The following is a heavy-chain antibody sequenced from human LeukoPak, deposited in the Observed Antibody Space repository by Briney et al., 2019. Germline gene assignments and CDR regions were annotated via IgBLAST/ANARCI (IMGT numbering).Heavy chain of an antibody. D-gene: IGHD1-20*01. CDR1: GGSVSSGSYY. Sequence: PSETLSLTCTVSGGSVSSGSYYWSWIRQPPGKGLEWIGYIYYSGSTNYNPSLKSRVTISVDTSKNQFSLKLSSVTAADTAVYYCARGLRITGTTWFDPWGQGTLVTVSP. J-gene: IGHJ5*02. V-gene: IGHV4-61*01. CDR2: IYYSGST. CDR3: ARGLRITGTTWFDP.